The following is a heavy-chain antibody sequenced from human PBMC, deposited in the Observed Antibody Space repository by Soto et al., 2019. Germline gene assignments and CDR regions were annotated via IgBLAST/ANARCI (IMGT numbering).Heavy chain of an antibody. CDR1: GGSISSYY. Sequence: SETLSLTCTVSGGSISSYYWSWIRQPPGKGLEWIGYIYYSGSTNYNPSLKSRVTISVDTSKNQFSLKLSSVTAADTAVYYCARSLVYYYYMDVWGKGTTVTVSS. CDR3: ARSLVYYYYMDV. V-gene: IGHV4-59*01. J-gene: IGHJ6*03. CDR2: IYYSGST.